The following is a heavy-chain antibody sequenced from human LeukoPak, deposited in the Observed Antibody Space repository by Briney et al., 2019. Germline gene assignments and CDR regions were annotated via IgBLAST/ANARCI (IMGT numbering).Heavy chain of an antibody. D-gene: IGHD3-10*01. CDR3: ARGPLVRGVIDDWYFDL. J-gene: IGHJ2*01. CDR1: GGSISSYY. V-gene: IGHV4-59*01. Sequence: PSETLSLTCTVSGGSISSYYWSWIRQPPGKGLEWIGYIYYSGSTNYNPSLKSRVTISVDTSKNQFSLKLSSVTAADTAVYYCARGPLVRGVIDDWYFDLWGRGTLVTVSS. CDR2: IYYSGST.